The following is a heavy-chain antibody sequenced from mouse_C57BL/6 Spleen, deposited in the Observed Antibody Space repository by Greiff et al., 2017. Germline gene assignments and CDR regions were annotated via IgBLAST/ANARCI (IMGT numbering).Heavy chain of an antibody. V-gene: IGHV5-17*01. CDR1: GFTFSDYG. CDR3: ARLLRSYFDY. J-gene: IGHJ2*01. CDR2: ISSGSSTI. Sequence: EVHLVESGGGLVKPGGSLKLSCAASGFTFSDYGMHWVRQAPEKGLEWVAYISSGSSTIYYADTVKGRFTISRDNAKNTLFLQMTSLGSEDTAMYYCARLLRSYFDYWGQGTTLTVSS. D-gene: IGHD1-1*01.